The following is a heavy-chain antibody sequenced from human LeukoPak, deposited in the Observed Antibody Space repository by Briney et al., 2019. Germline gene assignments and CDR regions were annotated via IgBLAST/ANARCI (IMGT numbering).Heavy chain of an antibody. Sequence: GGSLRLSCAASGFTFSSYAMSWVRQAPGKGPEWVSAISGSGGSTYYADSVKGRFTISRDNSKNTLYLQMNSLRAEDTAVYYCAKAETVYGGAYFDYWGQGTLVTVSS. D-gene: IGHD3-16*01. J-gene: IGHJ4*02. V-gene: IGHV3-23*01. CDR1: GFTFSSYA. CDR3: AKAETVYGGAYFDY. CDR2: ISGSGGST.